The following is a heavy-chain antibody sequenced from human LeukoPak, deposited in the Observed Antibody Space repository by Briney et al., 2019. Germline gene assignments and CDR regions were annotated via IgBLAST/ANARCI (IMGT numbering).Heavy chain of an antibody. CDR1: GGSISSGGYY. J-gene: IGHJ4*02. V-gene: IGHV4-30-2*03. D-gene: IGHD5-18*01. CDR2: IYYTGST. CDR3: ARHKDAAMVTTFDF. Sequence: TSQTLSLTCTVSGGSISSGGYYWSWIRQPPGKGLEWIGSIYYTGSTYYNPSLKSRVTISGDTSKNQFSLRLSSVTAADTAVYSCARHKDAAMVTTFDFWGQGTLVTVSS.